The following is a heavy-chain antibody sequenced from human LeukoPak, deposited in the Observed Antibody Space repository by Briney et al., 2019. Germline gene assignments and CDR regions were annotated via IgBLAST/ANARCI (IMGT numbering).Heavy chain of an antibody. Sequence: KSSETLSLTCAVYGGSFSGYYWSWIRQPPGKGLEWIGYIYYSGSTNYNPSLKSRVTISVDTSKNQFSLKLSSVTAADTAVYYCARSVEGYCRGGSCYYYSYYMDVWGKGTTVTVSS. CDR3: ARSVEGYCRGGSCYYYSYYMDV. V-gene: IGHV4-59*01. J-gene: IGHJ6*03. CDR2: IYYSGST. D-gene: IGHD2-15*01. CDR1: GGSFSGYY.